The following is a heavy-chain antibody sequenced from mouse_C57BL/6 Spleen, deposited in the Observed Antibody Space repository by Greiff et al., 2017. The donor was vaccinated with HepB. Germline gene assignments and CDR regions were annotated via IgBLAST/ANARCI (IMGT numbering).Heavy chain of an antibody. J-gene: IGHJ2*01. D-gene: IGHD1-1*01. Sequence: QVQLQQSGTELVKPGASVKLSCKASGYTFTSYWMHWVKQRPGQGLEWIGNINPSNGGTNYNEKFKSKATLTVDKSSSTAYMQLSSLTSEDSAVYYCARPYYYGSSYEDYFDYWGQGTTLTVSS. CDR3: ARPYYYGSSYEDYFDY. CDR2: INPSNGGT. V-gene: IGHV1-53*01. CDR1: GYTFTSYW.